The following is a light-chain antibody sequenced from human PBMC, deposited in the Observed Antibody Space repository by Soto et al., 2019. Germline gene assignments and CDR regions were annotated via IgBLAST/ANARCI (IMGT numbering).Light chain of an antibody. CDR2: GNT. CDR3: QSYDSSPSAYV. J-gene: IGLJ1*01. CDR1: SSNIGTGYD. V-gene: IGLV1-40*01. Sequence: QSVLTQQPSVSGAPGQRVTISCTGSSSNIGTGYDVHWYRQLPGTAPKLLIYGNTNRPSGVPDRFSGSKSGTSASLAITGLQAEDEAAYYCQSYDSSPSAYVFGTGTKLTVL.